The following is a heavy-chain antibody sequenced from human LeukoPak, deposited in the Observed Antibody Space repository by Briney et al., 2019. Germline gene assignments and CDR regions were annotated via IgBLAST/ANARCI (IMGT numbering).Heavy chain of an antibody. CDR3: ARGGPQLTPLDY. CDR1: AGTFSSYA. CDR2: IIPILGTA. D-gene: IGHD1-1*01. J-gene: IGHJ4*02. V-gene: IGHV1-69*05. Sequence: SVKLSCKASAGTFSSYAISWVRQAPGQGLEWMGRIIPILGTANYAQKFQGRVTITTDEPTSTAYMELSSLRSEDTAVYYCARGGPQLTPLDYWGQGTLVTVSS.